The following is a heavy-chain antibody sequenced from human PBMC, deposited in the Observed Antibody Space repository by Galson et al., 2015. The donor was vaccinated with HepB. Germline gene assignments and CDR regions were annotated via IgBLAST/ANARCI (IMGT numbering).Heavy chain of an antibody. CDR2: IAPFIGTA. Sequence: SVMVSCKASGGTFTSYMIDWVRQAPGQGLEWMGRIAPFIGTANYAPKFQGRVTITADKSTSTAHMELTSLRSEDTAVYYCAREGGYTYGTGYYYGMDIWGQGTTVTVPS. V-gene: IGHV1-69*08. CDR3: AREGGYTYGTGYYYGMDI. J-gene: IGHJ6*02. D-gene: IGHD5-18*01. CDR1: GGTFTSYM.